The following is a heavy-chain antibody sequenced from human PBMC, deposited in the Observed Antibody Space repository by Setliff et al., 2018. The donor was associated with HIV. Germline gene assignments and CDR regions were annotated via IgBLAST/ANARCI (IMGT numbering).Heavy chain of an antibody. CDR3: TSGVLRYLDWIPWYFDL. CDR2: IRNKDYGETT. Sequence: GSLRLSCTTSGFNFGDYGMSWVRQAPGKGLEWVSFIRNKDYGETTEYAASVKGRFTISRDDSNSIAYLQMNSLKSEDTAVYYCTSGVLRYLDWIPWYFDLWGRGTLVTVSS. J-gene: IGHJ2*01. D-gene: IGHD3-9*01. CDR1: GFNFGDYG. V-gene: IGHV3-49*04.